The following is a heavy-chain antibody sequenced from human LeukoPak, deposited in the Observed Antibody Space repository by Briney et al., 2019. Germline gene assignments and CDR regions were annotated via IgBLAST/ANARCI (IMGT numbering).Heavy chain of an antibody. J-gene: IGHJ5*02. CDR3: ARVARGDYVPFYRFDP. CDR1: GGSFSGYY. D-gene: IGHD4-17*01. CDR2: INHSGST. Sequence: NPSETLCLTCAVYGGSFSGYYWSRIRQPPGKGLEWIGEINHSGSTNYNPSLKSRVTISVDTSKNQFSLKLSSVTAADTAVYYCARVARGDYVPFYRFDPWGQGTLVTVSS. V-gene: IGHV4-34*01.